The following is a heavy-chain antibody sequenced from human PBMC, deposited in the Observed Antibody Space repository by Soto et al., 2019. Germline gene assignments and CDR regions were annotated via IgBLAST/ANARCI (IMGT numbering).Heavy chain of an antibody. CDR3: ASSWGCSSTSCPFDY. J-gene: IGHJ4*02. CDR2: IIPILGIA. Sequence: GASVKVSCKASGGTFSSYTISWVRQAPGQGLEWMGRIIPILGIANYAQKFQGRVTITADKSTSTAYMELSSLRSEDTAVYYCASSWGCSSTSCPFDYWGQGTLVTVSS. V-gene: IGHV1-69*02. D-gene: IGHD2-2*01. CDR1: GGTFSSYT.